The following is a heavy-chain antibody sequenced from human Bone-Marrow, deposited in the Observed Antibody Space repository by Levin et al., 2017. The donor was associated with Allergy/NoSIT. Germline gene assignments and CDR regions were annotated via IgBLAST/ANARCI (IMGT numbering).Heavy chain of an antibody. V-gene: IGHV3-30-3*01. CDR1: GFTFSSYA. CDR2: ISYDGSNK. J-gene: IGHJ4*02. D-gene: IGHD1-1*01. Sequence: GESLKISCAASGFTFSSYAMHWVRQAPGKGLEWVAVISYDGSNKYYADSVKGRFTISRDNSKNTLYLQMNSLRAEDTAVYYCARDIVRYNWNDVGADYWGQGTLVTVSS. CDR3: ARDIVRYNWNDVGADY.